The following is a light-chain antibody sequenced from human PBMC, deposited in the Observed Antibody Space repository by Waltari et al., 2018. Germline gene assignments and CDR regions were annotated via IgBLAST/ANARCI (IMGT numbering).Light chain of an antibody. V-gene: IGLV1-40*01. CDR2: GNS. CDR1: SSNIGAGYY. CDR3: QSYDSSLSGSRV. Sequence: QSVLTQPPSVSGAPWLRVTISCTGSSSNIGAGYYIHWYQQLPGTAPKLLIYGNSNRPAGVPDRFSGSKSGTSASLAITGLQAEDEADYYCQSYDSSLSGSRVFGGGTKLTVL. J-gene: IGLJ2*01.